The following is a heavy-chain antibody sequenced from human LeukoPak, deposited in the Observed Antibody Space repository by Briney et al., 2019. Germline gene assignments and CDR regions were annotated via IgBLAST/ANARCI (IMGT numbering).Heavy chain of an antibody. CDR3: ARDTAMVTGPLDY. D-gene: IGHD5-18*01. CDR1: GFTLSSYA. V-gene: IGHV3-30-3*01. Sequence: GGSLRLSCAASGFTLSSYAMHWVRQAPGKGLEWVAVISYDGSNKYYADSVKGRFTISRDNSKNTLYLQMNSLRAEDTAVYYCARDTAMVTGPLDYWGQGTLVTVSS. CDR2: ISYDGSNK. J-gene: IGHJ4*02.